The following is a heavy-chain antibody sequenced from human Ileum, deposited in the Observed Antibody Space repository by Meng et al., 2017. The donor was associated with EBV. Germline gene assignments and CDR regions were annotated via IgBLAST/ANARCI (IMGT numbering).Heavy chain of an antibody. CDR1: GGSISSINSY. CDR3: ARGQKGYFDL. J-gene: IGHJ2*01. V-gene: IGHV4-30-4*01. Sequence: HVPLGERGQCLAKPSQPLALPCTSCGGSISSINSYWSWIRQPPGKGLEWSGHIYSSGSTYYNPSLKSRITISVDTSKNQFSLKLSSVTAADTAVYYCARGQKGYFDLWGRGTLVTVSS. CDR2: IYSSGST.